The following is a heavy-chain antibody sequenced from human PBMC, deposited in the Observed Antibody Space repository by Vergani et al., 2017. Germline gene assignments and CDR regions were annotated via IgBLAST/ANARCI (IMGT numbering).Heavy chain of an antibody. Sequence: EVQLVESGGGLVQPGRSLRLSCAASGFTFDDYAMHWVRQAPGKGLEWVSGISRNSGSIGYADSVKGRFTISRDNAKNSLYLQMNSLRAEDTALYYCARELFYYDSSGYYSGFFDYWGQGTLVTVSS. D-gene: IGHD3-22*01. CDR1: GFTFDDYA. CDR3: ARELFYYDSSGYYSGFFDY. V-gene: IGHV3-9*01. CDR2: ISRNSGSI. J-gene: IGHJ4*02.